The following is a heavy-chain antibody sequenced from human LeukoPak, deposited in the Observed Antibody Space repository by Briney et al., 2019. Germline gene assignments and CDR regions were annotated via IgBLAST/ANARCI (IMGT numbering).Heavy chain of an antibody. V-gene: IGHV1-18*01. J-gene: IGHJ4*02. CDR1: GYTFTSYG. D-gene: IGHD3-9*01. CDR3: AGSPPYDILTGFDH. CDR2: ISAYNGNT. Sequence: ASVKVSCTASGYTFTSYGISWVRQAPGQGLEWMGWISAYNGNTNYAQKLQGRVTMTTDTSTSTAYMELRSLRSDDTAVYYCAGSPPYDILTGFDHWGQGTLVTVSS.